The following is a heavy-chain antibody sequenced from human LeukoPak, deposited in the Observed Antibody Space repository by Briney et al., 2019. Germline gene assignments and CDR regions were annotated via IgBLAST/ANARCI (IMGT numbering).Heavy chain of an antibody. CDR3: ARDSSMLRGPLVIYYFDF. CDR2: ISGGGDAT. V-gene: IGHV3-23*01. J-gene: IGHJ4*02. D-gene: IGHD3-10*01. Sequence: GGSLRLSCAASGFTFSSYSMSWVRQAPGKGLEWVSAISGGGDATYYADSVKGRFTISRDNSKNTLYLQMNSLRVEDTAVYYCARDSSMLRGPLVIYYFDFWGQGTLVTVSS. CDR1: GFTFSSYS.